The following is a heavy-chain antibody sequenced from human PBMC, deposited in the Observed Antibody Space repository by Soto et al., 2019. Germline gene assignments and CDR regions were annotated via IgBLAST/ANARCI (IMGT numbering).Heavy chain of an antibody. D-gene: IGHD6-19*01. V-gene: IGHV3-33*01. CDR3: ARDREQWLVGYYFDY. CDR2: IWYDGSNK. CDR1: GFTFSSYG. Sequence: GGSLRLSCAASGFTFSSYGMHWVRQAPGKGLEWVAVIWYDGSNKYYANSVKGRFTISRDNSKDTLDLQMNSLRAEDTAVYYCARDREQWLVGYYFDYWGQGTLVTVSS. J-gene: IGHJ4*02.